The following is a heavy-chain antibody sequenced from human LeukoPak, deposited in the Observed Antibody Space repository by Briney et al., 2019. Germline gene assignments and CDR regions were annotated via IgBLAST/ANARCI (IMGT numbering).Heavy chain of an antibody. Sequence: ASVKVSCKASVYTFTGYYMHWVRQAPGQGLEWMGWINPNSGGTNYAQKFQGRVTMTRDTSISTAYMELSRLRSDDTAVYYCARVGYYYDSSGYYFDAFDIWGQGTMVTVSS. D-gene: IGHD3-22*01. CDR1: VYTFTGYY. CDR3: ARVGYYYDSSGYYFDAFDI. J-gene: IGHJ3*02. V-gene: IGHV1-2*02. CDR2: INPNSGGT.